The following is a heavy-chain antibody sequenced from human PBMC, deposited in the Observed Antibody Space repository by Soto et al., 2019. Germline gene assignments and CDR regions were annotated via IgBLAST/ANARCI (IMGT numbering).Heavy chain of an antibody. Sequence: QVQLVQSGAEVKKPGASVKVSCKASGYTFTSYDINWVRQATGQGLEWMGWMNPNSGNTGYAQKFQGSVTRTRTTAKSTAYMELSSLRCEDTAVYSCARAVGNRVDYWGQRPLVTVSS. D-gene: IGHD1-26*01. CDR3: ARAVGNRVDY. CDR2: MNPNSGNT. J-gene: IGHJ4*02. CDR1: GYTFTSYD. V-gene: IGHV1-8*01.